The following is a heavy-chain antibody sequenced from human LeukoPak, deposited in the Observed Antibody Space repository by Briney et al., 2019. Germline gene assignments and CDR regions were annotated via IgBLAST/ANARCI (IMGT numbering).Heavy chain of an antibody. D-gene: IGHD4/OR15-4a*01. J-gene: IGHJ3*02. V-gene: IGHV1-46*01. Sequence: GASVKVSCKASGYTFTNYHLHWVRQAPGQGLEWMGIINPSGGSTSYAQKFQDRVTMTRDTSTSTVYMELNSLRSEDTAVYYCARATWYGGNPSGAFDIWGQGTMGTVSS. CDR3: ARATWYGGNPSGAFDI. CDR2: INPSGGST. CDR1: GYTFTNYH.